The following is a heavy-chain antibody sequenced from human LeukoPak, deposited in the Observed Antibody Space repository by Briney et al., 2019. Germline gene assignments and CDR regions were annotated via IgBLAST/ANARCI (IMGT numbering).Heavy chain of an antibody. CDR3: ARDLSTGSYYYYGMDV. V-gene: IGHV3-11*01. Sequence: PGGSLRLSCAASRFTFSDYYMSWIRQAPGQRLEWVSYISSSGSTIYYADSVKGRFTISRDNAKNSLYLQMNSLRAEDTAVYYCARDLSTGSYYYYGMDVWGQGTTVTVSS. J-gene: IGHJ6*02. CDR1: RFTFSDYY. CDR2: ISSSGSTI. D-gene: IGHD2/OR15-2a*01.